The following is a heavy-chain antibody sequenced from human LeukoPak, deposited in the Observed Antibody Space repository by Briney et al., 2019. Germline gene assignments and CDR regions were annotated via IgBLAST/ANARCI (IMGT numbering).Heavy chain of an antibody. CDR2: IYTSGST. V-gene: IGHV4-61*02. CDR1: GGSISSGSYY. Sequence: SETLSLTCTVSGGSISSGSYYWSWSRQPAGKGLEWIGRIYTSGSTNYNPSLKSRLTISVDTSKNQFSLKLSSVTAADTAVYYCARYNWNDVLFDSWGQGTLVTVSS. J-gene: IGHJ4*02. D-gene: IGHD1-20*01. CDR3: ARYNWNDVLFDS.